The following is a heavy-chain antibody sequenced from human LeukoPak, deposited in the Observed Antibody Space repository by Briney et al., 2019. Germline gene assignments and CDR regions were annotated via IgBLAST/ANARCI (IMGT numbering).Heavy chain of an antibody. D-gene: IGHD5-12*01. CDR2: IIASSGAT. CDR1: GFSFNNYA. Sequence: GGSLRLSCTASGFSFNNYAMAWVRQAPGKGLEWVSIIIASSGATFYEDSVKGRFTISRDNSKNTLYLQMNSLSVADTAVYYCAKGGYDYVEVAYFDFWGQGALVTVSS. CDR3: AKGGYDYVEVAYFDF. J-gene: IGHJ4*02. V-gene: IGHV3-23*01.